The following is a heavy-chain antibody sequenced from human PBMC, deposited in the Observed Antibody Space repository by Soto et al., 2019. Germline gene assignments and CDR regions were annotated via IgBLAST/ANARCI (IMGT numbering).Heavy chain of an antibody. Sequence: QVQLVQSGAEVKKPGSSVKVSCKASGGTFSSYAINWVRQAPGQGLEWMGGIIPIFGTANYAPKFQSRVTITAEESTSTAYMELSSLRSEDTAVYYCARGSGGSSYYYYGMDVWGQGTTVTVSS. CDR1: GGTFSSYA. J-gene: IGHJ6*02. CDR3: ARGSGGSSYYYYGMDV. CDR2: IIPIFGTA. V-gene: IGHV1-69*12. D-gene: IGHD2-15*01.